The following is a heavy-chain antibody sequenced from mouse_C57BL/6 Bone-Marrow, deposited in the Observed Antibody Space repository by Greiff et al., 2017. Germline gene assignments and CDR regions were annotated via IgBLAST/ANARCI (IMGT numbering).Heavy chain of an antibody. CDR2: ISSGGSYT. Sequence: EVKVVESGGDLVKPGGSLKLSCAASGFTFSSYGMSWVRQTPDKRLEWVATISSGGSYTYYPDSVKGRFTIARDNAKNTLYLQMSSLKSEDTAMYYCASPGFAWFAYWGQGTQVTVSA. CDR1: GFTFSSYG. J-gene: IGHJ3*01. CDR3: ASPGFAWFAY. V-gene: IGHV5-6*01.